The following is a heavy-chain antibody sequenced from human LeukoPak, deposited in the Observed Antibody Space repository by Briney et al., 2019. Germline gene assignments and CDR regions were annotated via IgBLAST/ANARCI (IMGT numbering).Heavy chain of an antibody. CDR1: GFTFSNYG. Sequence: GRSLRLSCAASGFTFSNYGMHWVRQAPGKGLEGVTIIWSDGSNKYYADSVKGRFTISRDNSKNTLYLQMNSLRADDTAVYYCARGSGKYYYRMDVWGQGTTVTVSS. D-gene: IGHD4-23*01. CDR3: ARGSGKYYYRMDV. J-gene: IGHJ6*02. V-gene: IGHV3-33*01. CDR2: IWSDGSNK.